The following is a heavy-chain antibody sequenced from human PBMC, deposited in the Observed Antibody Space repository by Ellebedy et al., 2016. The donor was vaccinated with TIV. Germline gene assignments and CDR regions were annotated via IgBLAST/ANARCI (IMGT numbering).Heavy chain of an antibody. CDR2: ISSSGSTI. CDR3: ARATAGFDY. V-gene: IGHV3-11*01. D-gene: IGHD1-1*01. J-gene: IGHJ4*02. CDR1: GFTFSDYY. Sequence: GESLKIYCAASGFTFSDYYMSLIRQAPGEGLEWVSFISSSGSTIYYADSVKGRFTISRDNAKNSLYLQMNSLRAEDTAVYYCARATAGFDYWGQGTLVTVSS.